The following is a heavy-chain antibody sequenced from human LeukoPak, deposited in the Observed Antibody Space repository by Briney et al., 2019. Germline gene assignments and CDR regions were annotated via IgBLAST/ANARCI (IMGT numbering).Heavy chain of an antibody. J-gene: IGHJ4*02. Sequence: SETLSLTCAVYGGSFSGYYRSWIRQPPGKGLEWIGEINHSGSTNYNPSLKSRVTISADTSKNQFSLILTSVTAADTAVYYCARGGVGHGAGIDYWGQGTLVTVSS. CDR3: ARGGVGHGAGIDY. CDR1: GGSFSGYY. CDR2: INHSGST. D-gene: IGHD1-26*01. V-gene: IGHV4-34*01.